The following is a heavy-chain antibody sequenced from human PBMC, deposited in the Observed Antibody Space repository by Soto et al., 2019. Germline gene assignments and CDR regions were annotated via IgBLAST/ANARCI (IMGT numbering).Heavy chain of an antibody. V-gene: IGHV3-48*03. J-gene: IGHJ4*02. CDR2: IGTSGKTI. Sequence: PGRSLTLSCAVSGFTFSSYEMNWVRQAPGKGLECVSYIGTSGKTIYYADSVRGRCTISRDNAKNSLYLQMNSLRAEDTAVYYCARVGNYYDISGYIDYWGQGTLVTAPQ. D-gene: IGHD3-22*01. CDR1: GFTFSSYE. CDR3: ARVGNYYDISGYIDY.